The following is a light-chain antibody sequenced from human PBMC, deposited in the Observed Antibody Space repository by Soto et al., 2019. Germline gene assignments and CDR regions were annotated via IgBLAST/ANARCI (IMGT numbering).Light chain of an antibody. Sequence: QAVVTQPPSASATPGQRVTISCSGGSSNIGSNTVSWYQQVPGTAPKLLIFNDNMRPSGVPDRFSGSKSGPSASLAISGLQSEDEADYHCASWDDRLNGQVFGTGTKVTVL. CDR3: ASWDDRLNGQV. CDR2: NDN. V-gene: IGLV1-44*01. CDR1: SSNIGSNT. J-gene: IGLJ1*01.